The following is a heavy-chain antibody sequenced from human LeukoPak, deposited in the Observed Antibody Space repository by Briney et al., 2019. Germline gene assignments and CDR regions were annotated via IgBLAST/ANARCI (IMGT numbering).Heavy chain of an antibody. CDR2: IYYSGST. D-gene: IGHD1-7*01. J-gene: IGHJ5*02. V-gene: IGHV4-59*01. CDR3: ARAPTGTTNWFDP. CDR1: GGSISSYY. Sequence: PSETLSLTCTVAGGSISSYYWSWIRQPPGKGLEWIGYIYYSGSTNYNPSLKSRVTISVDTSKNQYSLKLSSVTAADTAVYYCARAPTGTTNWFDPWGQGTLVTVSS.